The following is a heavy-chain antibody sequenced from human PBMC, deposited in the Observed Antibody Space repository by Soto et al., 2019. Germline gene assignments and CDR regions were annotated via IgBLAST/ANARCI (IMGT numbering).Heavy chain of an antibody. CDR2: IHPGDSDT. J-gene: IGHJ5*02. CDR1: GYSFTSYW. V-gene: IGHV5-51*01. D-gene: IGHD3-3*01. CDR3: ASPKFRFWQQLDP. Sequence: VESLKISCNGSGYSFTSYWIGWVRQMPGKGLEWMGIIHPGDSDTRYSPSLQGQVTISADKSISTAYLQWSSLKASDTAMYYCASPKFRFWQQLDPWGQGTLVTVSS.